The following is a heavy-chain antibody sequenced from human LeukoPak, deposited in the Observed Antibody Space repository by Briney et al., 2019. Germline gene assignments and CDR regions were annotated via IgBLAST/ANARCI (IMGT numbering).Heavy chain of an antibody. CDR1: GCTFSTYG. V-gene: IGHV3-30*04. Sequence: GGTLRLSCAASGCTFSTYGMPWIRQAPGKGLDRVAVISYDGSNKYYGDSVRGRFTISRDNSKNTLYLQMNSLRAEDTAVYYCARDVMRAAGNNYYYMDVWGKGTTVTVSS. J-gene: IGHJ6*03. D-gene: IGHD6-13*01. CDR2: ISYDGSNK. CDR3: ARDVMRAAGNNYYYMDV.